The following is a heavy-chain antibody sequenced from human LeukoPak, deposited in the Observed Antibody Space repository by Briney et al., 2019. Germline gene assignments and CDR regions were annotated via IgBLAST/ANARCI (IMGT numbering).Heavy chain of an antibody. CDR2: IYPSDSDA. Sequence: GESLKIPCKRPGYRFTSQWFAWVGRMPGKGLGWVGIIYPSDSDARYSPSLQGRVTISADKSISTAYMQWNSLKASDTAIYYCASGDQSWYGYWGQGTLVTVSS. CDR1: GYRFTSQW. CDR3: ASGDQSWYGY. J-gene: IGHJ4*02. D-gene: IGHD6-13*01. V-gene: IGHV5-51*01.